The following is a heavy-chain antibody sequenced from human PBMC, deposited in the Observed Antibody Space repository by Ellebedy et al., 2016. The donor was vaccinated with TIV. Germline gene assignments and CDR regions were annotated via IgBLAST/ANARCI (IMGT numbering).Heavy chain of an antibody. Sequence: MPGGSLRLSCTVSGGSISGYYWSWIRQPPGKGLEWIGYIYFRGTTNYNPSLKSRVTISLDTSKNQFSLKLTSVTAADTAVYYCARGLHVDTAMVFGYWGQGTLVTVSS. CDR3: ARGLHVDTAMVFGY. J-gene: IGHJ4*02. CDR1: GGSISGYY. CDR2: IYFRGTT. V-gene: IGHV4-59*01. D-gene: IGHD5-18*01.